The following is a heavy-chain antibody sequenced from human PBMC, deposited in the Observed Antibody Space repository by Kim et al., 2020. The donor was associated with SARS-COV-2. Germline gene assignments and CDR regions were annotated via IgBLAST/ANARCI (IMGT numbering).Heavy chain of an antibody. CDR1: GFTFSSYG. CDR2: ISYDGSNK. Sequence: GGSLRLSCAASGFTFSSYGMHWVRQAPGKGLEWVAVISYDGSNKYYADSVKGRFTISRDNSKNTLYLQMNSLRAEDTAVYYCAKEGYSSSCSEGGDCYSDGMDVWGQGTTVTVSS. CDR3: AKEGYSSSCSEGGDCYSDGMDV. J-gene: IGHJ6*02. V-gene: IGHV3-30*18. D-gene: IGHD2-21*02.